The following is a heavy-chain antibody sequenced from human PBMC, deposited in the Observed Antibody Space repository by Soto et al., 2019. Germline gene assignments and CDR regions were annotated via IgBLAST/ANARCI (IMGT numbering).Heavy chain of an antibody. Sequence: SAPTLVNPTETLTLTCTFSGFSLSYARMGVSWIRQPPGKALEWLAHIFSNDEKSYSTSLKSRLTISKDTSRSQVVLTMTNMDPVDTATYYCARILQARGYSSSWYWFDPWGQGTLVTVSS. CDR3: ARILQARGYSSSWYWFDP. J-gene: IGHJ5*02. D-gene: IGHD6-13*01. CDR1: GFSLSYARMG. CDR2: IFSNDEK. V-gene: IGHV2-26*01.